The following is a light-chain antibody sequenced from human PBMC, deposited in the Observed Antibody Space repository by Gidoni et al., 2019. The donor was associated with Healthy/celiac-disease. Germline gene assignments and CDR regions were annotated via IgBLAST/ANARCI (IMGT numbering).Light chain of an antibody. CDR1: QSISSY. V-gene: IGKV1-39*01. CDR3: QQSYSNT. CDR2: AAS. J-gene: IGKJ2*01. Sequence: DIQMTQSPSSLSASVGDRVTITCRASQSISSYLNWYQQKPVKAPKLLIYAASSLQSGVPSRFSGSGSGTDFTLTISSLQLEDFATYYCQQSYSNTFGQGTKLEIK.